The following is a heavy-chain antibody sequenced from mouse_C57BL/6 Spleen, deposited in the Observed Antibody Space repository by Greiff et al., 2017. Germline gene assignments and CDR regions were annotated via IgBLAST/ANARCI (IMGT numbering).Heavy chain of an antibody. CDR2: ISSGGSYT. J-gene: IGHJ1*03. V-gene: IGHV5-6*01. CDR3: ARLRELHWYFDV. Sequence: EVQGVESGGDLVKPGGSLKLSCAASGFTFSSYGMSWVRQTPDKRLEWVATISSGGSYTYYPDSVKGRFTIYRDNAKNTLYLQMSSLKSEDTAMYYCARLRELHWYFDVWGTGTTVTVSS. CDR1: GFTFSSYG.